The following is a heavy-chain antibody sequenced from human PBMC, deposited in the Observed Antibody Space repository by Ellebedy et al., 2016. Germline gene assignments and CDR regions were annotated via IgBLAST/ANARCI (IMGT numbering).Heavy chain of an antibody. J-gene: IGHJ4*02. V-gene: IGHV1-69*13. D-gene: IGHD2-21*02. CDR3: ATIVVVTATHRGYFDY. Sequence: SVKVSCXASGGTFSSYAISWVRQAPGQGLEWMGGIIPIFGTANYAQKFQGRVTITADESTSTAYMELSSLRSEDTAVYYCATIVVVTATHRGYFDYWGQGTLVTVSS. CDR2: IIPIFGTA. CDR1: GGTFSSYA.